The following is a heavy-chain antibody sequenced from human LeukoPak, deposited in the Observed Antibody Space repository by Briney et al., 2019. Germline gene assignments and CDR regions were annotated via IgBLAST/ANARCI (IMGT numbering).Heavy chain of an antibody. J-gene: IGHJ3*02. CDR2: IIPIFGTA. Sequence: SVKVSCKASGGTFSSYAISWVRQAPGQGLEWMGRIIPIFGTANYAQKFQGRVTITTDESTSTAYMELSSLRSEDTAVYYCARGPQKYSSFRGDAFDIWGQGTMVTVSS. CDR1: GGTFSSYA. V-gene: IGHV1-69*05. CDR3: ARGPQKYSSFRGDAFDI. D-gene: IGHD6-6*01.